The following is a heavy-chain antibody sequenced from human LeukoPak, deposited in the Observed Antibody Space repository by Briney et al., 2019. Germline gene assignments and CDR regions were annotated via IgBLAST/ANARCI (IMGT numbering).Heavy chain of an antibody. CDR1: GYTLTELS. CDR3: ATDSSGWYYYYGMDV. V-gene: IGHV1-24*01. CDR2: FDPEDGET. D-gene: IGHD6-19*01. Sequence: ASVKVSCKVSGYTLTELSMHWVRQAPGKGLEWMGGFDPEDGETVYAQKFQGRVTMTEDTSTDTAYMELSSLRSEDTAVYYCATDSSGWYYYYGMDVWGQGTTVTVSS. J-gene: IGHJ6*02.